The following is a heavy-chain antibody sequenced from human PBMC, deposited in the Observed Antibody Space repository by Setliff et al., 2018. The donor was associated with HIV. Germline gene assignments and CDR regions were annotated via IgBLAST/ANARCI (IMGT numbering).Heavy chain of an antibody. J-gene: IGHJ5*01. D-gene: IGHD6-6*01. CDR1: GFTFSSNW. CDR3: ARDPRTDSSYAWFDS. Sequence: GESLKISCVASGFTFSSNWLSWVRQAPGKGLEWVANINQDGSEKKYVDSMKGRLTISRDNAKNSLYLQMTSLRAEDTALYFCARDPRTDSSYAWFDSWGQGTLVTVSS. CDR2: INQDGSEK. V-gene: IGHV3-7*03.